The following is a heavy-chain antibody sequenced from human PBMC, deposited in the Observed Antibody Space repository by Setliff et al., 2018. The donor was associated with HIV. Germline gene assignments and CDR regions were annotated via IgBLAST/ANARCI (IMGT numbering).Heavy chain of an antibody. CDR1: GYTFSNYG. J-gene: IGHJ3*01. V-gene: IGHV1-18*01. Sequence: ASVKVSCKASGYTFSNYGISWLRQAPGQGPEWMGWISGDNGDTNYAQKFQGRLTMTTDTSTSTAYMELRSLRSDDTAVYYCARDDGGYNDAEAFDVWGQGTMVTVSS. D-gene: IGHD3-22*01. CDR3: ARDDGGYNDAEAFDV. CDR2: ISGDNGDT.